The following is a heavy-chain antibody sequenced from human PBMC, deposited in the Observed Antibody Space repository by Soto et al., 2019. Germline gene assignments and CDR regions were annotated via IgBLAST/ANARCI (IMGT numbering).Heavy chain of an antibody. Sequence: QVQLVESGGGVVQPGRSLRLSCAASGFTFNNYGMHWVRQAPGKGLAWVAAISNDGNDKYYADSVKGRLSISRDNSKNTGYLQMNSLRAEDTAVYHFAKDQGIAASHGIDWGQGTMVTVSS. CDR3: AKDQGIAASHGID. CDR2: ISNDGNDK. D-gene: IGHD6-13*01. CDR1: GFTFNNYG. J-gene: IGHJ3*01. V-gene: IGHV3-30*18.